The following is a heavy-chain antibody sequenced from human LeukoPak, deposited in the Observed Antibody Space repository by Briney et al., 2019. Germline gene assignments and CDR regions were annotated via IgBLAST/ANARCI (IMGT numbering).Heavy chain of an antibody. D-gene: IGHD3-10*02. CDR2: INPNSGGT. Sequence: ASVKVSCKASGYTLTGYFMHWVRQAPGQGLEWMGWINPNSGGTNYAQKFQGRVTMTRDASISTAYMELSRLRSDDTAVYYCARGNPGSMIGDIWGQGTRVTVSS. CDR1: GYTLTGYF. V-gene: IGHV1-2*02. J-gene: IGHJ3*02. CDR3: ARGNPGSMIGDI.